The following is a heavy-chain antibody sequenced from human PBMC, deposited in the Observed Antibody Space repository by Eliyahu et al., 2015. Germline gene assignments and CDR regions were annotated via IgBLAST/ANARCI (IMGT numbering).Heavy chain of an antibody. CDR2: IIPMFRTA. CDR1: GDTLSSYR. CDR3: ATDPILLQGVFEF. D-gene: IGHD3-9*01. J-gene: IGHJ4*02. Sequence: QVQLVQSGAEVKKPGSSVKVSCKASGDTLSSYRIPWVRHVPGQGLELLGGIIPMFRTANYAQKFQGRVTISADESTSTAESTTTAYMELTSLTSEDTAIYYCATDPILLQGVFEFWGRGTLVTVSS. V-gene: IGHV1-69*01.